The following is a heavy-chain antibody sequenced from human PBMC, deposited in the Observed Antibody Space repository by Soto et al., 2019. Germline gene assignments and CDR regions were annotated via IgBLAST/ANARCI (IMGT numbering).Heavy chain of an antibody. Sequence: QVQLVESGGGVVQPGRSLRLSCAASGFTFSNYGMHWVRQAPGKGLDWVAVISYDGCIEYYSESVKGRFTMSRDNSEKTVYLQMNSLRTEDTAVYFCGRDWVWFGAHPIDNWGQGTLVTVSS. CDR2: ISYDGCIE. V-gene: IGHV3-30*03. CDR3: GRDWVWFGAHPIDN. D-gene: IGHD3-10*01. J-gene: IGHJ4*02. CDR1: GFTFSNYG.